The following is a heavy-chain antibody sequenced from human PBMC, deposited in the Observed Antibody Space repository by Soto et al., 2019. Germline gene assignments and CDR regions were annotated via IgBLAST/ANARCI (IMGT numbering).Heavy chain of an antibody. V-gene: IGHV4-30-2*01. CDR2: TYHSGNP. CDR1: GDTISTGGYS. D-gene: IGHD1-20*01. J-gene: IGHJ4*02. CDR3: ARGTSNWSWKFDY. Sequence: SETLSLTCGVSGDTISTGGYSWAWIRQPPGKALEWIGHTYHSGNPYYNPSLKSRVIISVDRSKNQFSLRLTSVTAADTAVYYCARGTSNWSWKFDYWGQGILVTVSS.